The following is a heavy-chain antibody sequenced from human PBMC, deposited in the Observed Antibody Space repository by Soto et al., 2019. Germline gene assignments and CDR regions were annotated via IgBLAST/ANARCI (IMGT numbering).Heavy chain of an antibody. D-gene: IGHD6-19*01. V-gene: IGHV1-69*04. CDR3: ARDWKAVAGIGMDV. CDR2: IIPILGIA. Sequence: SVKVSCKASGGTFSSYTISWVRQAPGQGLEWMGRIIPILGIANYARKFQGRVTITADKSTSTAYMELSSLRSEDTAVYYCARDWKAVAGIGMDVWGQGTTVTVSS. CDR1: GGTFSSYT. J-gene: IGHJ6*02.